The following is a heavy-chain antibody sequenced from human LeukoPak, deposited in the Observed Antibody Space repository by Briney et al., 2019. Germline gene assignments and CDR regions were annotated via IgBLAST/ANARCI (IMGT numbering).Heavy chain of an antibody. Sequence: LRLSCAASGFTFSDYYMSWIRQPPGKGLEWIGSIYHSGSTYYNPSLKSRVTISVDTSKNQFSLKLSSVTAADTAVYYCARVYSSGPHFFDYWGQGTLVTVSS. CDR3: ARVYSSGPHFFDY. D-gene: IGHD3-22*01. CDR1: GFTFSDYY. J-gene: IGHJ4*02. CDR2: IYHSGST. V-gene: IGHV4-38-2*01.